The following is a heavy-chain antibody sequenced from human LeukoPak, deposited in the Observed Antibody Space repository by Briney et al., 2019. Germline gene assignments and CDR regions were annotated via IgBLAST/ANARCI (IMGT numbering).Heavy chain of an antibody. CDR2: INPSGGST. V-gene: IGHV1-46*01. CDR3: ARGGIAAAGTSHFDY. CDR1: GYTFTSYY. Sequence: GASVKVSCKASGYTFTSYYMHWVRQAPGQGLEWMGIINPSGGSTSYAQKFQGRVTMTRDTSTSTVYMELSSLRSEDTAVYYCARGGIAAAGTSHFDYWGQGTLVTVSS. J-gene: IGHJ4*02. D-gene: IGHD6-13*01.